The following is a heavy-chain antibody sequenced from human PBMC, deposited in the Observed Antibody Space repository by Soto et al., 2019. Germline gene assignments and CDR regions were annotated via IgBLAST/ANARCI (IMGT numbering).Heavy chain of an antibody. D-gene: IGHD3-16*01. CDR2: IYHTGST. V-gene: IGHV4-4*02. Sequence: SETLSLTCVVSGASISGSNWWTWVRQPPGKGLEWIGEIYHTGSTNYKSSLKSRVTMSVDKSRNQFSLNLTSVTAADTAVYYCARDGAARIDYWGQGTLVTVSS. J-gene: IGHJ4*02. CDR1: GASISGSNW. CDR3: ARDGAARIDY.